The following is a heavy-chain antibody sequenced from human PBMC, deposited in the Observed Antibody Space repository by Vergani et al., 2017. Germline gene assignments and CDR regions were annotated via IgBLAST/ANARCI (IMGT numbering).Heavy chain of an antibody. D-gene: IGHD2-21*02. CDR1: VGPFKISA. V-gene: IGHV1-69*15. CDR2: IITFFGTI. J-gene: IGHJ2*01. CDR3: ARDSQGWGGDCSAGWYFDL. Sequence: QVQFVQSGADVKKSGSSVNVLCKAFVGPFKISAFICARQFPGQALECMGRIITFFGTIDYAQKFQRSLTIIAHEFTKTVDMQLSNLRSEDTAVYYCARDSQGWGGDCSAGWYFDLWVRGTLVTVSS.